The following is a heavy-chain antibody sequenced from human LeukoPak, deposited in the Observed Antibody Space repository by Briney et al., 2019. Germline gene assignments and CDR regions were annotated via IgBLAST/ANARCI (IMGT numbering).Heavy chain of an antibody. Sequence: PSETLSLTCTVSGGSISSYYWSWIRQPPGKGLEWIGYIYYSGSTNYNPSLKSRVTISVDTSKNQFSLKLSSVTAADTAVYYCARDGATYYYDSSGYGDAFDIWGQGTMVTVSS. CDR1: GGSISSYY. CDR2: IYYSGST. V-gene: IGHV4-59*01. J-gene: IGHJ3*02. CDR3: ARDGATYYYDSSGYGDAFDI. D-gene: IGHD3-22*01.